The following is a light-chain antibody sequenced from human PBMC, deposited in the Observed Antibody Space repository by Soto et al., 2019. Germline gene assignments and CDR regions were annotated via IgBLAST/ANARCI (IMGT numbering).Light chain of an antibody. CDR2: EGS. CDR3: QQYDTDSRT. V-gene: IGKV1-5*03. J-gene: IGKJ1*01. CDR1: QSVSNW. Sequence: DIQMTQSPSALSASVGDRVTITCRASQSVSNWLAWYRQKPGEATKLLIYEGSTLERGVPSMFSGSGSGTEFTLTISSLQPDDFATFYCQQYDTDSRTFGQGTKVEVK.